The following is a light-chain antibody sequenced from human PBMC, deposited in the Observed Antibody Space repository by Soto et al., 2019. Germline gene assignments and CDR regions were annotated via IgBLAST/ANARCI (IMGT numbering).Light chain of an antibody. CDR3: LHHHSSPLP. Sequence: DIQMTQSPSSLSASVGDRVTITCLASQDISNDLGLYQQKPGKAPKRLIYAASRLQSGVPSRFSGSGSGTEFTLTITSLQPDDFATYYCLHHHSSPLPFRGGTRVEIK. V-gene: IGKV1-17*01. J-gene: IGKJ4*02. CDR1: QDISND. CDR2: AAS.